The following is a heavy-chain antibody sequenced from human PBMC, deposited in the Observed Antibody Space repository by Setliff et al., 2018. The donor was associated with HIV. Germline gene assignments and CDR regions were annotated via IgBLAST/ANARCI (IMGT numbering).Heavy chain of an antibody. CDR3: AREGPYIGLMIYAPFMDV. J-gene: IGHJ6*04. CDR1: GDTFTSYD. D-gene: IGHD2-8*01. V-gene: IGHV1-8*02. Sequence: GASVKVSCKTSGDTFTSYDINWVRQAAGHGLGWMGWMTPNSGNTGYAQKFQGRLTMTRNTSISTAYMEVSSLRSEDTAVYYCAREGPYIGLMIYAPFMDVWGKGTTVTVSS. CDR2: MTPNSGNT.